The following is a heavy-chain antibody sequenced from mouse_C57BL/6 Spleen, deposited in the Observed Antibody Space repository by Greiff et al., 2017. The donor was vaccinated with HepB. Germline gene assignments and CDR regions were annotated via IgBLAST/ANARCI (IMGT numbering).Heavy chain of an antibody. J-gene: IGHJ3*01. CDR2: IDPETGRT. CDR1: GYTFTDYE. Sequence: SGAELVRPGASVTLSCKASGYTFTDYEMHWVKQTPVHGLEWIGAIDPETGRTDYNQKFKGKAILTADKSSSTAYMELRSLTSEDSAVYYCTSSDDGCYRYGFAYWGQGTLVTVSA. CDR3: TSSDDGCYRYGFAY. V-gene: IGHV1-15*01. D-gene: IGHD2-3*01.